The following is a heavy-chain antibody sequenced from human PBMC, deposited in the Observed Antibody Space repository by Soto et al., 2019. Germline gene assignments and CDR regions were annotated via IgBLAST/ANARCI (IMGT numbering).Heavy chain of an antibody. CDR3: ARVPRFNYYYYMDV. J-gene: IGHJ6*03. V-gene: IGHV4-59*01. CDR2: IYYSGST. Sequence: SETLSLTCTVSGGSISSYYWSWIRQPPGKGLEWIGYIYYSGSTNYNPPLKSRVTISVDTSKNQFSLKLSSVTAADTAVYYCARVPRFNYYYYMDVWGKGTTVTVSS. D-gene: IGHD3-16*01. CDR1: GGSISSYY.